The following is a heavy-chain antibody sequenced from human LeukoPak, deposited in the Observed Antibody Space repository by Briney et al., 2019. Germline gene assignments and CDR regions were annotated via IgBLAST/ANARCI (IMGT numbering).Heavy chain of an antibody. CDR3: AKDRSYYYGSGSGGDAFDI. CDR1: GFSFDDYA. V-gene: IGHV3-9*01. D-gene: IGHD3-10*01. J-gene: IGHJ3*02. Sequence: GGSLRLSCAASGFSFDDYAMHWVRQAPGKGLEWVSGISWNSGSIGYADSVKGRFTISRDNAKNSLYLQMNSLRAEDTALYYCAKDRSYYYGSGSGGDAFDIWGQGTMVTVSS. CDR2: ISWNSGSI.